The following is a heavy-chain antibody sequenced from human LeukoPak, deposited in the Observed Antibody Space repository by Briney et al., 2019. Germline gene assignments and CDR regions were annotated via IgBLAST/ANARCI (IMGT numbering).Heavy chain of an antibody. Sequence: PGGSLRLSCAASGFTFSSYAMNWVRQAPGKGLQWVSAISGSGGVTYYADSVKGRFTISRDNAKNSLYLQMNSLRAEDTAVYYCAREELLGAYYYYGMDVWGQGTTVTVSS. CDR2: ISGSGGVT. CDR3: AREELLGAYYYYGMDV. D-gene: IGHD1-26*01. V-gene: IGHV3-23*01. J-gene: IGHJ6*02. CDR1: GFTFSSYA.